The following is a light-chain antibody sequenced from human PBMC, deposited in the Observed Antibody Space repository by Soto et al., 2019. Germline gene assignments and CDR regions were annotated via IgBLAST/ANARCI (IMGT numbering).Light chain of an antibody. CDR1: QSVSSNY. Sequence: EIVLTQSPGTLSLSPGERATLSCRASQSVSSNYLAWYQQKPGQAPRLLIYDASSRATGIPDRFSGSGSGTDFTLTINRLEPEDFAVYYCQHYGSSPTTFGQGTKLEIK. J-gene: IGKJ1*01. CDR2: DAS. V-gene: IGKV3-20*01. CDR3: QHYGSSPTT.